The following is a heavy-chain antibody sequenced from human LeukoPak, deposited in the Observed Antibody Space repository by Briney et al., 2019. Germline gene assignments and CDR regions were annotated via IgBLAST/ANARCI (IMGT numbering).Heavy chain of an antibody. Sequence: SETLSLTCTVSGGSISSYYWSWIRQPPGKGLEWIGYIYYSGSTNYNPSLKSRVTISVDTSKNQFSLNLRSVTAADTAVYYCARMVHSSGYLVSPWGQGTLVTVSS. D-gene: IGHD6-19*01. J-gene: IGHJ5*02. CDR2: IYYSGST. CDR1: GGSISSYY. CDR3: ARMVHSSGYLVSP. V-gene: IGHV4-59*01.